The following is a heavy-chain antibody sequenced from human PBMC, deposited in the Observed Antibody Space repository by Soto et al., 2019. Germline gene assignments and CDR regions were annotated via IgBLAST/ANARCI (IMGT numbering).Heavy chain of an antibody. CDR2: IYYSGST. V-gene: IGHV4-39*01. Sequence: SETLSLSCTVSGGSISSSSYYWGWIRQPPGKGLEWIGSIYYSGSTYYNPSLKSRVTISVDTSKNQFSLKLSSVTAADTAVYYCARHLSFTGTPYWFDPWGQGTLVTVSS. CDR3: ARHLSFTGTPYWFDP. CDR1: GGSISSSSYY. D-gene: IGHD1-1*01. J-gene: IGHJ5*02.